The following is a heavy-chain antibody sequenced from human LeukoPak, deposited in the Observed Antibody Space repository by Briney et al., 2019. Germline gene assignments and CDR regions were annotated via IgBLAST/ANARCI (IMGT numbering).Heavy chain of an antibody. Sequence: ASVKVSCKASGYTFTGYYMHWVRQAPGQGLEWMGRINPNSVGANYAQKFQGRVTMTRDTSISTAYMELSRLRSEDTAVYYCASGVGATIVPTFDYWGQGTLVTVSS. D-gene: IGHD1-26*01. J-gene: IGHJ4*02. CDR1: GYTFTGYY. CDR3: ASGVGATIVPTFDY. V-gene: IGHV1-2*06. CDR2: INPNSVGA.